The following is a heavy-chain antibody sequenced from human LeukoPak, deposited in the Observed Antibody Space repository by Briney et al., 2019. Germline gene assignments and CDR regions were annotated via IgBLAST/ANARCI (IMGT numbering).Heavy chain of an antibody. CDR2: IYTSGST. D-gene: IGHD4-23*01. CDR1: GGSISSGSYY. CDR3: ARVFGGPVSRRFEP. Sequence: SQTLSLTCTVSGGSISSGSYYWGWIRQPAGKGLEWIGRIYTSGSTNYNPSLKSRVTISVDTSKNQFCLKVSSVSAADTAVYYWARVFGGPVSRRFEPWGQGTQVTPSS. V-gene: IGHV4-61*02. J-gene: IGHJ5*02.